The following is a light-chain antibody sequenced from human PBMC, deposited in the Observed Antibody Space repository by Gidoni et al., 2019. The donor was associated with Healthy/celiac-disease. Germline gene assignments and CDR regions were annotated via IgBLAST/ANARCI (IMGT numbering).Light chain of an antibody. Sequence: ESELTQSPGTLSLSPGERATLSYRASQSVSRSYLAWYQQQPGQAPRLLIYGASSRATGLPDRFSGSGSRTDFTLTISRLEPEDFAVYYCQQYGSSQYSFGQGTKLEIK. CDR2: GAS. CDR3: QQYGSSQYS. V-gene: IGKV3-20*01. J-gene: IGKJ2*03. CDR1: QSVSRSY.